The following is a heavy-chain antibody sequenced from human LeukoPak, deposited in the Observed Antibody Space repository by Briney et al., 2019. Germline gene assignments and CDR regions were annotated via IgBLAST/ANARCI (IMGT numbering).Heavy chain of an antibody. J-gene: IGHJ4*02. D-gene: IGHD4-23*01. CDR1: GYPFTGYY. Sequence: ASVKVSCKASGYPFTGYYILWVRQAPGQGLECVGWINPHSGVTTYAQNFQGRVTMTRDTSISTAYLELSGLKSDDTAVYYCARVNRAVARYYFDYWGQGTLVTVSS. V-gene: IGHV1-2*02. CDR3: ARVNRAVARYYFDY. CDR2: INPHSGVT.